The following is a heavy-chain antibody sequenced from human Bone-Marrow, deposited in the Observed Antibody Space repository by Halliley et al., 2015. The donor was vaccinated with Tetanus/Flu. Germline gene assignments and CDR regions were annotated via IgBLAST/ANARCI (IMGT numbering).Heavy chain of an antibody. CDR3: ARVRAEGYYMSFDY. CDR1: GFSISSTSW. J-gene: IGHJ4*02. V-gene: IGHV4-4*02. D-gene: IGHD3-3*01. CDR2: IFHSGST. Sequence: SLRLSCAVSGFSISSTSWCTWVRQPPGKGLEWIGEIFHSGSTHYNPSLKSRVTISLDKSKNQFSLNMSSVTAADTAVYYCARVRAEGYYMSFDYWGQGTLVTVSA.